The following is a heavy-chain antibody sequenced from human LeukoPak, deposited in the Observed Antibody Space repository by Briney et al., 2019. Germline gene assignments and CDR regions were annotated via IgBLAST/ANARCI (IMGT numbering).Heavy chain of an antibody. CDR2: INRGGQTT. D-gene: IGHD5-18*01. Sequence: GGALRLSCAASGFTFRSYEMNWVRQAPGKGLEWISHINRGGQTTHYADSVKGRFTISRDNAKNSLYLQMNRLRADDTAVYYCARLIRGFSSAYWGHGTLVTVSS. CDR3: ARLIRGFSSAY. J-gene: IGHJ4*01. V-gene: IGHV3-48*03. CDR1: GFTFRSYE.